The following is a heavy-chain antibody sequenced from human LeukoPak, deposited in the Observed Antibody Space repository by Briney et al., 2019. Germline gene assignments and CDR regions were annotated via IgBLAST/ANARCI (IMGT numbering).Heavy chain of an antibody. CDR1: GGTFSSYA. Sequence: GDSVTVSCMASGGTFSSYAISWVRQAPGQGVVWIGAIIPIFGTAPYAQTFQGRLTISADESTSPAYMELSSLRSEDTAVYYCAGEVDTAMKYWGQGTLVTVSS. J-gene: IGHJ4*02. CDR3: AGEVDTAMKY. V-gene: IGHV1-69*13. D-gene: IGHD5-18*01. CDR2: IIPIFGTA.